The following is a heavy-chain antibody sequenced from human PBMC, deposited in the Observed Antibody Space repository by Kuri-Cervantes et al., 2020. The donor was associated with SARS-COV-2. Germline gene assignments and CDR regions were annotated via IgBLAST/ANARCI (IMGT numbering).Heavy chain of an antibody. CDR2: INPSGGST. V-gene: IGHV1-46*01. CDR3: ARTTPYDFWSGYYSGCYFDY. J-gene: IGHJ4*02. Sequence: ASVKVSCKASGYTFTSYYMHWVRQAPGQGLEWMGIINPSGGSTSYAQKFQGRVTMTRDTSTSTAYMELRSLRSDDTAVYYCARTTPYDFWSGYYSGCYFDYWGQGTLVTVSS. CDR1: GYTFTSYY. D-gene: IGHD3-3*01.